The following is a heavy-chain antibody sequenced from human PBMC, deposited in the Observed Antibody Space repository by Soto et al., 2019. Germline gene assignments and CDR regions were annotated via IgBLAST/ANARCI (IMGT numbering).Heavy chain of an antibody. CDR3: AREVGSRYYNWFDP. CDR2: INSDGSST. Sequence: EVQLVESGGGLVQPGGSLRLSCAASGFTFSSYWMHWVRQAPGKGLVWVSRINSDGSSTSYADSVKGRFTISRDNAKNTLYLQMNSLRAEDTAVYYRAREVGSRYYNWFDPWGQGTLVTVSS. J-gene: IGHJ5*02. CDR1: GFTFSSYW. V-gene: IGHV3-74*01. D-gene: IGHD3-22*01.